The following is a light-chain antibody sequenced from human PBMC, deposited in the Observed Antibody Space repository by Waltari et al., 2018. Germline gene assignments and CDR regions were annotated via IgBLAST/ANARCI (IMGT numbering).Light chain of an antibody. V-gene: IGKV3-20*01. J-gene: IGKJ1*01. CDR2: YAS. CDR1: QSVNRY. CDR3: QHYLRLPAT. Sequence: EIVLTQSPGTLSLPPGEMASPSCRASQSVNRYLAWYQQKPGQAPRLLIYYASTRATGIPDRLSGSGSGTDFSLTISRLEPEDYAVYHCQHYLRLPATFGQGTKVEIK.